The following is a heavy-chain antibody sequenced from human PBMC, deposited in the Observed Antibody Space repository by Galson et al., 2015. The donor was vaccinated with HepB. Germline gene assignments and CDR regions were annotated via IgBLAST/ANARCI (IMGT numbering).Heavy chain of an antibody. CDR3: AKEGQYCSSTSCPDTGAFDI. V-gene: IGHV3-30*18. D-gene: IGHD2-2*01. J-gene: IGHJ3*02. CDR2: ISYGGSNK. Sequence: SLRLSCAASGFTFSSYGMHWVRQAPGKGLEWVAVISYGGSNKYYADSVKGRFTISRDNSKNTLYLQMNSLRAEDTAVYYCAKEGQYCSSTSCPDTGAFDIWGQGTMVTVSS. CDR1: GFTFSSYG.